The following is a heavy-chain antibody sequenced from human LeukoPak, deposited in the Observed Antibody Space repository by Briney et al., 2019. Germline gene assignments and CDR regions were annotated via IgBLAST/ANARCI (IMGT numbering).Heavy chain of an antibody. CDR3: ARGDDYGDYLSAFDI. V-gene: IGHV1-18*04. CDR2: LSAHNGNT. CDR1: GYRFTSYG. Sequence: ASVTVSCKASGYRFTSYGIIWVRQAPGQGLGWMGGLSAHNGNTNYGQKLQGRVTMTTDTSTSKAYMELRSLRSDDTAVYYCARGDDYGDYLSAFDIWGQGTMVTVSS. J-gene: IGHJ3*02. D-gene: IGHD4-17*01.